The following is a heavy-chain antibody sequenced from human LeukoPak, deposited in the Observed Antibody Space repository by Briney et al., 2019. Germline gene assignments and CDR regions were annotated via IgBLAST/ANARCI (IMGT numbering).Heavy chain of an antibody. CDR3: ARRMADGGTNH. J-gene: IGHJ5*02. D-gene: IGHD2-15*01. CDR2: INPGGDSV. CDR1: GSTFINDY. V-gene: IGHV1-46*01. Sequence: ASVKVSCKASGSTFINDYTHWVRQAPGPGLEWMGRINPGGDSVNYAQKFQDRVTMTRDTFTDTVYLELSSLRSEDTAIYYCARRMADGGTNHWGQGTLVTVSS.